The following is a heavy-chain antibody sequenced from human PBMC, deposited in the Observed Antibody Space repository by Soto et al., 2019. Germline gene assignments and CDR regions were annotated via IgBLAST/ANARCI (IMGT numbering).Heavy chain of an antibody. D-gene: IGHD4-17*01. CDR3: ARGGGTTVVTDSGY. J-gene: IGHJ4*02. CDR1: GFTFSSYS. CDR2: ISSSSSYI. Sequence: EVQLVESGGGLVKPGGSLRLSCAASGFTFSSYSMNWVRQAPGKGLEWVSSISSSSSYIYYADSVKGRFTISRDNAKNTLYLQMNSLTAEDTAVYYCARGGGTTVVTDSGYWGQGTLVTVSS. V-gene: IGHV3-21*01.